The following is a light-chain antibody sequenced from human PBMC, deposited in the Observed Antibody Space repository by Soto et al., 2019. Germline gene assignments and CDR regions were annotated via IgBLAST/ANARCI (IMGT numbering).Light chain of an antibody. V-gene: IGLV1-44*01. Sequence: QSALTQSPSASGTPGQRVTISCSGGSSNIGRDTVNWYQQLQGTAPTLLIFSNNQRPSGVPDRFSGSKSGTSASLAISGLQSEDEADYYCASWYGSLNGLVFGGGTKLTVL. CDR3: ASWYGSLNGLV. CDR2: SNN. J-gene: IGLJ3*02. CDR1: SSNIGRDT.